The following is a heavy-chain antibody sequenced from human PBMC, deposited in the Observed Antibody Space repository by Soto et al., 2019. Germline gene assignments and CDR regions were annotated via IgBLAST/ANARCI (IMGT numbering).Heavy chain of an antibody. CDR1: GGSFSGYY. J-gene: IGHJ4*02. V-gene: IGHV4-34*01. CDR2: INHSGST. Sequence: SETLSLTCAVYGGSFSGYYWSWIRQPPGKGLEWIGEINHSGSTNYNPSLKSRVTISVDTSKNQFSLKLSSVTAAGTAVYYCASSGWWYFDYWGQGTLVTVSS. D-gene: IGHD6-19*01. CDR3: ASSGWWYFDY.